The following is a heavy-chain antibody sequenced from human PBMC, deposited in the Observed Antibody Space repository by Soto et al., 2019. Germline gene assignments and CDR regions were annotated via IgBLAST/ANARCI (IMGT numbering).Heavy chain of an antibody. CDR2: IKSKTDGGTT. V-gene: IGHV3-15*01. CDR1: GFTFSTYS. J-gene: IGHJ3*02. CDR3: ATTYYDSWSGIDFDI. Sequence: GGSLRLSCAASGFTFSTYSMNWVRQAPGKGLEWVGRIKSKTDGGTTDYAAPVKGRFTISRDDSKNTLYLQMNSLKTEDTAVYYCATTYYDSWSGIDFDIWGQGTMVSVS. D-gene: IGHD3-3*01.